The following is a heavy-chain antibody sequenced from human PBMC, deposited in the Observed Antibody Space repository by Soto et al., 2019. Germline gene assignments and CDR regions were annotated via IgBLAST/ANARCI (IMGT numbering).Heavy chain of an antibody. Sequence: TSETLSLTCTVSGGSISSYYWSWIRQPPGKGLEWIGYIYYGGSTNYNPSLKSRVTISVDTSKNQFSLKLSSVTAADTAVYYCARGPGTQYYFDYWGQGTLVTVSS. CDR3: ARGPGTQYYFDY. D-gene: IGHD6-13*01. V-gene: IGHV4-59*01. CDR1: GGSISSYY. CDR2: IYYGGST. J-gene: IGHJ4*02.